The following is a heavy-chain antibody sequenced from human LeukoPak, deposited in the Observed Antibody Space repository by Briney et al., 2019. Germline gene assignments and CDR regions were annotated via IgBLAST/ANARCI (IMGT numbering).Heavy chain of an antibody. J-gene: IGHJ5*02. CDR2: IYPSGST. CDR1: GGSISSYY. Sequence: SETLSLTCTVSGGSISSYYWNWIRQPAGKGLEWIGRIYPSGSTNYNPSLKSRVTMSIDTSKNQFSLKLSPVTAADTAVYYCARDGSGYSYGVFDPWGQGTLVTVSS. CDR3: ARDGSGYSYGVFDP. D-gene: IGHD5-18*01. V-gene: IGHV4-4*07.